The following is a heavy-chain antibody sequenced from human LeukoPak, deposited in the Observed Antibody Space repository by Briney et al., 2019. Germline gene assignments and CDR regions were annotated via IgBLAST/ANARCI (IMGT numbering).Heavy chain of an antibody. J-gene: IGHJ4*02. D-gene: IGHD2/OR15-2a*01. CDR3: LDKIGL. CDR2: IRSRADGGTT. CDR1: GFTFGDYS. Sequence: GGSLRLSCTTSGFTFGDYSMSWVRQAPGKGLEWLGFIRSRADGGTTEYAASAKGRFTISRDDSKTIDYLLLNSLKTEDTAVYYCLDKIGLWGKGTLVTVS. V-gene: IGHV3-49*04.